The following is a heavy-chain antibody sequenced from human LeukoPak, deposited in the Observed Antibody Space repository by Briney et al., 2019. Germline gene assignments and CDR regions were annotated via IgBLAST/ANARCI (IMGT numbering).Heavy chain of an antibody. CDR3: ATQRGTIFGVVNHYWYFDL. Sequence: KPSETLSLTCTVSGGSISSSSYYWGWIRQPPGKGLEWIGSIYYSGSTYYNPSLKSRVTISVDTSKNQFSLKLSSVTAADTAVYYCATQRGTIFGVVNHYWYFDLWGRGTLVTVSS. D-gene: IGHD3-3*01. CDR1: GGSISSSSYY. V-gene: IGHV4-39*01. J-gene: IGHJ2*01. CDR2: IYYSGST.